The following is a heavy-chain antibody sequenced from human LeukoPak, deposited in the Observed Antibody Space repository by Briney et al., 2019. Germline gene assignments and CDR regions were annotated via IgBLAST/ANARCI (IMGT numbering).Heavy chain of an antibody. CDR3: AKVVEFSGAFDI. Sequence: GGSLRLSCTASGFTFNNYAMTWVRQAPGKGLEWVSAITGSGASTNYADSVKGRFTISRDNSKNTLYLQMNSLRAEDTAVYYCAKVVEFSGAFDIWGQGTMVTVSS. CDR2: ITGSGAST. D-gene: IGHD2/OR15-2a*01. V-gene: IGHV3-23*01. J-gene: IGHJ3*02. CDR1: GFTFNNYA.